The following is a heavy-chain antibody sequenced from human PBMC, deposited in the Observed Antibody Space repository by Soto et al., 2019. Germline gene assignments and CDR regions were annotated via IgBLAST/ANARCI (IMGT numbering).Heavy chain of an antibody. CDR3: ARGNSWGPIPFDY. J-gene: IGHJ4*02. V-gene: IGHV4-31*03. Sequence: QVQLQESGSGLVKPSQTLSLTCTVSGGSISSGGYYWSWIRQHPGKGLEWIGYIYYSGSTYYNPSLKSRVTISVDTSKNQFSLKLSSVTAADTAVYYCARGNSWGPIPFDYWGQGTLVTVSS. D-gene: IGHD3-16*01. CDR1: GGSISSGGYY. CDR2: IYYSGST.